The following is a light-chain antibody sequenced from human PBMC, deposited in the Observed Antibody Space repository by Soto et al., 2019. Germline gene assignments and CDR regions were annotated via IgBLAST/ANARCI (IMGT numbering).Light chain of an antibody. Sequence: QSALTQPASVSGSPGQSITISCTGTSSDIGGYNYVSWYQQHPGKAPKLIIYDVSSRPSGVSDRFSGSKSGNTASLTISGLQAEDEADYYCSSYTLSNTRIFGTGTKVTVL. CDR3: SSYTLSNTRI. J-gene: IGLJ1*01. V-gene: IGLV2-14*03. CDR1: SSDIGGYNY. CDR2: DVS.